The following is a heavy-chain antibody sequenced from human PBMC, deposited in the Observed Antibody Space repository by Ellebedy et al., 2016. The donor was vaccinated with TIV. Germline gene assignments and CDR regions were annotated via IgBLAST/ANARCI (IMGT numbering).Heavy chain of an antibody. V-gene: IGHV1-2*02. CDR2: INPNSGGT. CDR1: GYTFTGYY. CDR3: AREGGYSSFEGNDY. J-gene: IGHJ4*02. D-gene: IGHD6-13*01. Sequence: ASVKVSCKASGYTFTGYYMHWVRQAPGQGLEWMGWINPNSGGTNYAQKFQGRVTMTRDTSISTAYMELSRLRSDDTAVYYCAREGGYSSFEGNDYWGQGTLVTVSS.